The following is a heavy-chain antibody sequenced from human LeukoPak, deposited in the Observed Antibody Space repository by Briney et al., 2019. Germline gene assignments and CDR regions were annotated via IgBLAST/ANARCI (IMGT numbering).Heavy chain of an antibody. CDR1: GGSFSDYY. CDR3: GRVPYCSGGSCNYYYYYGLDV. J-gene: IGHJ6*02. Sequence: TSSETLSLTCAVHGGSFSDYYWSWIRQPPGKGLEWIGEINHSGNTNYNPSLKRRVAISVDTSKNQFSLKLSSVTAADTAVYHCGRVPYCSGGSCNYYYYYGLDVWGQGTTVTVSS. D-gene: IGHD2-15*01. V-gene: IGHV4-34*01. CDR2: INHSGNT.